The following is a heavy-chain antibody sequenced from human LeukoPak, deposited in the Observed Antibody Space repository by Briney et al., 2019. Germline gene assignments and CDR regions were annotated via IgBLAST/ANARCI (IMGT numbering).Heavy chain of an antibody. Sequence: GRSLRLSCAASGFTFSSYGMHWVRQAPGKGLEWVAVIWHDGNTKDYADSVKGRCTISRDNSKNTLFLQMNSLRAEDTAVYYCATRIAADLWAFDIWGRGTMVTVSS. J-gene: IGHJ3*02. CDR2: IWHDGNTK. CDR3: ATRIAADLWAFDI. V-gene: IGHV3-33*01. CDR1: GFTFSSYG. D-gene: IGHD6-25*01.